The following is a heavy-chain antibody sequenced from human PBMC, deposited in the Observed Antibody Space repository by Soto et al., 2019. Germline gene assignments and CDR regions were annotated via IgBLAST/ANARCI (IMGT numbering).Heavy chain of an antibody. CDR2: IYYSGST. Sequence: SETLSVTCTVSGGSISSYYWSWIRQPPWKGLEWIGYIYYSGSTNYNPSLKSRVTISVDTSKNQFSLKLSSVTAADTAVYYCARDKHEQWLVTWGQGTLVTVSS. CDR3: ARDKHEQWLVT. V-gene: IGHV4-59*01. CDR1: GGSISSYY. J-gene: IGHJ5*02. D-gene: IGHD6-19*01.